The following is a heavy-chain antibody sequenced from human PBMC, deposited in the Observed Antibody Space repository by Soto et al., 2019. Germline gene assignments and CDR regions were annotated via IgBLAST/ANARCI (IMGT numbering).Heavy chain of an antibody. D-gene: IGHD5-18*01. CDR3: ARALGDTAMDYYYYGMDV. Sequence: SVKVSCKASGGTFSSYAISWVRQAPGQGLEWMGGIIPICGTANYAQKFQGRVTITADKSTSTAYMELSSLRSEDTAVYYCARALGDTAMDYYYYGMDVWGQGTTVTVSS. J-gene: IGHJ6*02. CDR2: IIPICGTA. CDR1: GGTFSSYA. V-gene: IGHV1-69*06.